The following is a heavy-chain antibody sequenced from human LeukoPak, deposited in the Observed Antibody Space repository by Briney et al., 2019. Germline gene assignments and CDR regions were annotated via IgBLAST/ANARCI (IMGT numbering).Heavy chain of an antibody. D-gene: IGHD5-18*01. V-gene: IGHV4-59*01. Sequence: SETLSLTCTVSGGSISCYYWSWIRQPPGKGLEWIGYIYYSGSTDYNPSLKSRVTISVDTSKNQFSLKLSSVTAADTAVYYCARSVLGYSYGYFPFDYWGQGTLVTVSS. CDR3: ARSVLGYSYGYFPFDY. J-gene: IGHJ4*02. CDR2: IYYSGST. CDR1: GGSISCYY.